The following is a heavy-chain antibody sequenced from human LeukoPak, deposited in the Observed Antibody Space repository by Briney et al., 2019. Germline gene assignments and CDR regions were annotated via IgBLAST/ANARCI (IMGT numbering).Heavy chain of an antibody. CDR3: ASNSRGYRHPNSYYMDV. CDR2: INPNSGGT. V-gene: IGHV1-2*02. D-gene: IGHD5-12*01. Sequence: ASVKVSCKASGYTFTGYYMHWVRQAPGQGLEWMGWINPNSGGTNYAQKFQGRVTMTRDTSISTAYMELSRLRSDDTAVYYCASNSRGYRHPNSYYMDVWGKGTTVTVSS. CDR1: GYTFTGYY. J-gene: IGHJ6*03.